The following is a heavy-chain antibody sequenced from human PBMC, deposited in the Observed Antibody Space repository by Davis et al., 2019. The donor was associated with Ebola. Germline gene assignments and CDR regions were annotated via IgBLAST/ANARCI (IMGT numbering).Heavy chain of an antibody. CDR1: GFTFAAYG. CDR3: ASHSSHYYYYGMDV. V-gene: IGHV3-20*04. D-gene: IGHD3-22*01. Sequence: GGSLRLSCAASGFTFAAYGMSWVRQAPGTGLGWVSGINWNGGSTGYADSVTGRFTISRDNAKNSLYLQMNSLRAEDTALYYCASHSSHYYYYGMDVWGQGTTVTVSS. J-gene: IGHJ6*02. CDR2: INWNGGST.